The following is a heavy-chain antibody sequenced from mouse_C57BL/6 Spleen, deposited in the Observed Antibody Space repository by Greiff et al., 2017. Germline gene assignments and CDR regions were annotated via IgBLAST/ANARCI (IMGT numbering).Heavy chain of an antibody. J-gene: IGHJ3*01. CDR2: ISYDGSN. V-gene: IGHV3-6*01. CDR3: ARESYDGYYQFPAWFAY. D-gene: IGHD2-3*01. Sequence: EVKLLESGPGLVKPSQSLSLTCSVTGYSITSGYYWNWIRQFPGNKLEWMGYISYDGSNNYNPSLKNRISITRDTSKNQFFLKLNSVTTEDTATYYCARESYDGYYQFPAWFAYWGQGTLVTVSA. CDR1: GYSITSGYY.